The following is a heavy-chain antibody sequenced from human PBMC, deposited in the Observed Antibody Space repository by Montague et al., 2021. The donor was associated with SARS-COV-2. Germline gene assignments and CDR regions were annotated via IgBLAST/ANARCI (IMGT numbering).Heavy chain of an antibody. CDR2: YHSGST. J-gene: IGHJ3*02. D-gene: IGHD6-19*01. V-gene: IGHV4-30-2*04. Sequence: YHSGSTYFNPSLKSLVTISVDTSKNQFSLNLSSVTAADTAVNYCAKLAGSHDTFDIWGRETMVTV. CDR3: AKLAGSHDTFDI.